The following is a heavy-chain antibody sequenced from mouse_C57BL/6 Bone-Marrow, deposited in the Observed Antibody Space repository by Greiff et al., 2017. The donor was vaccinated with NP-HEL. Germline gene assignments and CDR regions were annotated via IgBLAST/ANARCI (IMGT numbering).Heavy chain of an antibody. Sequence: EVQLVESGGGLVQLGGSMKLSCVASGFTFSNYWMNWVRQSPEKGLEWVAQIRLKSDNYATHYAESVKGRFTISRDDSKSSVYLQMNNLRAEDTGIYYCTENYGSSKGFAYWGQGTLVTVSA. CDR3: TENYGSSKGFAY. V-gene: IGHV6-3*01. J-gene: IGHJ3*01. CDR1: GFTFSNYW. D-gene: IGHD1-1*01. CDR2: IRLKSDNYAT.